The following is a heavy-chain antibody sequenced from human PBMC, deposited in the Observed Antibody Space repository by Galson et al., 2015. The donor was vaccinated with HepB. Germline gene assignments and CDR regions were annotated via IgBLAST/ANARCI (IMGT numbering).Heavy chain of an antibody. D-gene: IGHD1-20*01. CDR2: INPNSGGV. Sequence: SVKVSCKASGYTFTGYFIHWVRQAPGQGLEWMGWINPNSGGVHYVQKFQGRITMASDRSISTAYMELNRLIFDDTAVYYCSRESVHGLYSYNFGWFDPWGQGTLFTVSS. V-gene: IGHV1-2*02. J-gene: IGHJ5*02. CDR3: SRESVHGLYSYNFGWFDP. CDR1: GYTFTGYF.